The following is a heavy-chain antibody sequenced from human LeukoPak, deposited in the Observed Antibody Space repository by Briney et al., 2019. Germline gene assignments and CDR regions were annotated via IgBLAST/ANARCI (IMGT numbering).Heavy chain of an antibody. CDR1: GYTFTSNY. CDR3: ARDNSVRDEVWWFNP. V-gene: IGHV1-46*01. J-gene: IGHJ5*02. Sequence: ASVKVSCKASGYTFTSNYMHWVRQAPGQGPEWMGVISPSGGSTTYAQKFQGRVTLTRDMSTSTDYLELSSLRSEDTAVYYCARDNSVRDEVWWFNPWGQGTLVTVSS. CDR2: ISPSGGST. D-gene: IGHD5-24*01.